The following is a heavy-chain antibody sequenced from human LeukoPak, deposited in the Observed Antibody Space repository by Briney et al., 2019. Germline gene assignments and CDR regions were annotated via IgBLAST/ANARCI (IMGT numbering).Heavy chain of an antibody. Sequence: PGGSLRLSCAASGFTFSNYWMSWVRQAPGRGLEWVANLKQDGSQTYYADSVKGRFTISRDNSKNTLYLQMNSLRAEDTAVYYCAKVLDFDWLQGLDYWGQGTLVTVSS. V-gene: IGHV3-7*01. CDR3: AKVLDFDWLQGLDY. CDR1: GFTFSNYW. D-gene: IGHD3-9*01. J-gene: IGHJ4*02. CDR2: LKQDGSQT.